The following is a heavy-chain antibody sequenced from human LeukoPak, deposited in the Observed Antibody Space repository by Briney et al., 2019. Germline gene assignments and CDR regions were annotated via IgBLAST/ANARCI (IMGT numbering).Heavy chain of an antibody. Sequence: QPGGSLRLSCAASGFTFSSYAMSWVRQAPGKGLEWVSVIYSGGSTYYADSVKGRFTISRDNSKNTLYLQMNSLRAEDTAVYYCARDSRSLWYFDYWGQGTLVTVSS. J-gene: IGHJ4*02. D-gene: IGHD2-21*01. V-gene: IGHV3-66*01. CDR2: IYSGGST. CDR3: ARDSRSLWYFDY. CDR1: GFTFSSYA.